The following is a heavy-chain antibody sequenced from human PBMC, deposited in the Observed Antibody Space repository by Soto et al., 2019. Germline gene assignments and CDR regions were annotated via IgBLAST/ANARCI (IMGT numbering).Heavy chain of an antibody. V-gene: IGHV3-48*03. D-gene: IGHD3-22*01. CDR3: ARDPRGGYVDY. CDR2: ISSSGSTI. Sequence: EVQLVESGGGLVQPGGSLRLSCAASGFTFSSYEMNWVRQTPGKGLEWVSYISSSGSTIYYADSVKGRFTISRDNAKNSLYLQMTSLRAENTAVYYCARDPRGGYVDYWGQGTLVTVSS. CDR1: GFTFSSYE. J-gene: IGHJ4*02.